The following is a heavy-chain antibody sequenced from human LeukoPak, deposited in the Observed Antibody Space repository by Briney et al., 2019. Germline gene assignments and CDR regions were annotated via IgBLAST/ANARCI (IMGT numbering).Heavy chain of an antibody. Sequence: ASVKVSCKASGYTFTGYYMHWVRQAPGQGLEWMGWTNPNSGGTNYAQKFQGRVTMTRDTSISTAYMKLSRLRSDDTAVYYCARGGLNYYDSSGYYSNDAFDIWGQGTMVTVSS. CDR1: GYTFTGYY. V-gene: IGHV1-2*02. D-gene: IGHD3-22*01. J-gene: IGHJ3*02. CDR3: ARGGLNYYDSSGYYSNDAFDI. CDR2: TNPNSGGT.